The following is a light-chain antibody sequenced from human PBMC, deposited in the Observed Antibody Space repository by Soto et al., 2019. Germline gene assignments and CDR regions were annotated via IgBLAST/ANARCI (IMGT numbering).Light chain of an antibody. CDR2: DAS. V-gene: IGKV1-5*01. CDR1: QSISSW. CDR3: QQYDDYFQT. Sequence: DIQMTQSPSTLSASVGDRVTLTCRASQSISSWLAWYQQKPGKAPKILIYDASNLKSGVPSRFSGSGSGTEFTLTISSLQPDDFATYYCQQYDDYFQTFGQGTKVDIK. J-gene: IGKJ1*01.